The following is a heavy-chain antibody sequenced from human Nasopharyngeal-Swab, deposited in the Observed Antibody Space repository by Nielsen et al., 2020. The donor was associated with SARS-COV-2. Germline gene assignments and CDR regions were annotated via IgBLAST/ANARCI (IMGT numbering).Heavy chain of an antibody. D-gene: IGHD6-13*01. Sequence: SQTLSLTCGVYGGSVSGYYWNWIRQPPGKGLEWIGEINNSGRTHYNPSLKSRVTISLDTSQKQFSLKLTSVTAADTAVYYCAEKGYISRWYVYWGPGTLVTVSS. CDR1: GGSVSGYY. V-gene: IGHV4-34*01. CDR3: AEKGYISRWYVY. J-gene: IGHJ4*02. CDR2: INNSGRT.